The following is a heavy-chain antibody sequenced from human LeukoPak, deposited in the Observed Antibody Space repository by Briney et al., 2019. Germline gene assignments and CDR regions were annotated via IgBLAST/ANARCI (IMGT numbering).Heavy chain of an antibody. Sequence: GASVKVSCKASGYTFTSYGISWVRQAPGQGLEWMGWISAYNGNTNYAQKLQGRVTMTTDTSTSTAYMELRSLRSDDTAVYYCARTSREYYGSGSYSVAYYYYYMDVWGKGTTVTISS. D-gene: IGHD3-10*01. J-gene: IGHJ6*03. CDR2: ISAYNGNT. CDR1: GYTFTSYG. V-gene: IGHV1-18*04. CDR3: ARTSREYYGSGSYSVAYYYYYMDV.